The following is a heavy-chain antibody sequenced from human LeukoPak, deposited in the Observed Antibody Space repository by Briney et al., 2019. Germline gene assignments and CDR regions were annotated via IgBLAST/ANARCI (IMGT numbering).Heavy chain of an antibody. Sequence: GRFLRPSCAASGFTFTEFGAHWVRQAPGQGMEWVALTWYEGSNKYYADSVKGRFTISRDNPKDALYLQMNSLRAEDTAVYYCARDSEGTFGGVDYWGQRTLVTVSS. CDR3: ARDSEGTFGGVDY. CDR1: GFTFTEFG. J-gene: IGHJ4*02. CDR2: TWYEGSNK. D-gene: IGHD3-16*01. V-gene: IGHV3-33*01.